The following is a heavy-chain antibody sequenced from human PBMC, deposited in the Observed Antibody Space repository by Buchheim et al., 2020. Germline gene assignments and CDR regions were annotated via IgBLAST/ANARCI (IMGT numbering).Heavy chain of an antibody. J-gene: IGHJ4*02. CDR1: GGSISSSNW. CDR3: ARNAADCSGGSCYVYYFDY. Sequence: QVQLQESGPGLVKPSGTLSLTCAVSGGSISSSNWWSWVRQPPGKGLEWIGEIYHSGSTNYNPSLKSRATISVDKSKNQFSLKLSSVTAADTAVYYCARNAADCSGGSCYVYYFDYWGQGTL. V-gene: IGHV4-4*02. CDR2: IYHSGST. D-gene: IGHD2-15*01.